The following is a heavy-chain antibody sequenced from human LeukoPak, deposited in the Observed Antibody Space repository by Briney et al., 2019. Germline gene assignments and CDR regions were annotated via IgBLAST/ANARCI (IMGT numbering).Heavy chain of an antibody. CDR3: ARERAAAAGGIDY. J-gene: IGHJ4*02. V-gene: IGHV1-2*06. Sequence: ASVKVSCEASGGTFSSYTISWARQAPGQGLEWMGRINPNSGGTNYAQKFQGRVTMTRDTSISTAYMELSRLRSDDTAVYYCARERAAAAGGIDYWGQGTLVTVSS. D-gene: IGHD6-13*01. CDR2: INPNSGGT. CDR1: GGTFSSYT.